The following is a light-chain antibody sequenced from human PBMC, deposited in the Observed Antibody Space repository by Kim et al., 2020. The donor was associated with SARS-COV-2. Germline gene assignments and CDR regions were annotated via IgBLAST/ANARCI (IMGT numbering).Light chain of an antibody. CDR1: HNIDTS. Sequence: SPADRATLSCRASHNIDTSLAWYQQRPGQAPRLLVYDAANRATGVPDRFSGSGSGTDFTLPISSLEPEDFSIYYCQQRNSWPPAVTFGGGTKLEI. J-gene: IGKJ4*01. V-gene: IGKV3-11*01. CDR3: QQRNSWPPAVT. CDR2: DAA.